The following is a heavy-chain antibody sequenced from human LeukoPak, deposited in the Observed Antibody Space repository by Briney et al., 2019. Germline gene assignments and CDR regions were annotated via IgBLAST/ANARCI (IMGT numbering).Heavy chain of an antibody. J-gene: IGHJ5*02. CDR2: IYYSGIT. D-gene: IGHD3-9*01. CDR1: GGSISSGSYY. Sequence: SSETLSLTCTVSGGSISSGSYYWSWIRQPPGKGLEGIGYIYYSGITNYNPSLKSQVTISVDTSKNQFSLKLSSVTAADTAVYYCARWNILTGYYQDNWFDPWGQGTLVTVSS. CDR3: ARWNILTGYYQDNWFDP. V-gene: IGHV4-61*01.